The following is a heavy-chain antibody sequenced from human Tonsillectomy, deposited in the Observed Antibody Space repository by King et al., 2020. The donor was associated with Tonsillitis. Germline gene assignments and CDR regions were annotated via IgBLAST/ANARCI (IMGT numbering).Heavy chain of an antibody. CDR1: GFTFSSYG. D-gene: IGHD6-19*01. V-gene: IGHV3-30*03. CDR2: ISYDGNNK. J-gene: IGHJ4*02. Sequence: VQLVESGGGGVQPGRSLRLSCAASGFTFSSYGMHWVRQAPGKGLEWVADISYDGNNKYNAGSVKGRFTISRDNSKNTLYLQMNSLRGEDPAVYYCAEGHSSGWFYFDSWGQGTLVTVSS. CDR3: AEGHSSGWFYFDS.